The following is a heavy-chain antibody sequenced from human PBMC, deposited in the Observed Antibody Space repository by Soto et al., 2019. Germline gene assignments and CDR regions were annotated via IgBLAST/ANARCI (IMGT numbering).Heavy chain of an antibody. Sequence: SETLSLTCAVSGGSISSSNRWNWVRQPPGKGLEWIGEIYHSGSTNYNPSLKSRVTISVDRSKNQFSLKLSSVTAADTAVYYCARDTSYYYDSSGYPSPNWFDPWGQGTLVTVSS. CDR3: ARDTSYYYDSSGYPSPNWFDP. D-gene: IGHD3-22*01. J-gene: IGHJ5*02. V-gene: IGHV4-4*02. CDR2: IYHSGST. CDR1: GGSISSSNR.